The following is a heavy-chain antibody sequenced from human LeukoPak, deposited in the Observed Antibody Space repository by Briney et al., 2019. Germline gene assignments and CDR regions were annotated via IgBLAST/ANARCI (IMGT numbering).Heavy chain of an antibody. D-gene: IGHD3-22*01. Sequence: GGSLRLSCAASGFTFSSYEMNWARQAPGKGLEWVSYISSSGSTIYYADSVKGRFTISRDNAKNSLYLQMNSLRAEDTAVYYCARSPDYYDSSEDYWGQGTLVTVSS. J-gene: IGHJ4*02. CDR2: ISSSGSTI. CDR3: ARSPDYYDSSEDY. CDR1: GFTFSSYE. V-gene: IGHV3-48*03.